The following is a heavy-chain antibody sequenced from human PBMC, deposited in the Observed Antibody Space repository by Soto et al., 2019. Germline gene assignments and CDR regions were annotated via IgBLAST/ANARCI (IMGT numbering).Heavy chain of an antibody. Sequence: ASVKVSCKASGYTFTGYYIHWVRQAPGQGLEWMGWINPNSGGTKYAQKFEGRVTMNRDTSISTVYMELNRLRSDDTVVYYCARDQGVTSELFNYWGHGSLVTVSS. CDR3: ARDQGVTSELFNY. CDR2: INPNSGGT. CDR1: GYTFTGYY. J-gene: IGHJ4*01. D-gene: IGHD2-21*02. V-gene: IGHV1-2*02.